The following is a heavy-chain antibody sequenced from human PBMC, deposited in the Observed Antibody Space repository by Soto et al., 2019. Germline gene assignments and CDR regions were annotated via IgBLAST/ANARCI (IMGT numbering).Heavy chain of an antibody. CDR3: GRSSRKHCRGHTCYEIWLDP. CDR2: IVPMFGTA. CDR1: GGSFSSYV. J-gene: IGHJ5*02. V-gene: IGHV1-69*13. D-gene: IGHD2-15*01. Sequence: ASVKVSCKASGGSFSSYVISWARQAPGQGLEWMGGIVPMFGTANYAQKFQGRLTITADESTKTGYMELRNLRSDDTAVYFCGRSSRKHCRGHTCYEIWLDPWGHGTLVTVSS.